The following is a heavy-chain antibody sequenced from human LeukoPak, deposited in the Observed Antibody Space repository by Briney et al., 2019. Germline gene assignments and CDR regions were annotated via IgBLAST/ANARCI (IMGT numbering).Heavy chain of an antibody. D-gene: IGHD4-17*01. CDR2: IWYDGSNK. CDR1: GFTFSSYG. J-gene: IGHJ2*01. V-gene: IGHV3-33*01. CDR3: ARDDNGDYWYFDL. Sequence: PGRSLRLSCAASGFTFSSYGMHWVRQAPGKGLEWVAVIWYDGSNKYYADSVKGRFTISRDNSKNTLYLQMNSLRAEDTAVYYCARDDNGDYWYFDLWGRGTLVTVSS.